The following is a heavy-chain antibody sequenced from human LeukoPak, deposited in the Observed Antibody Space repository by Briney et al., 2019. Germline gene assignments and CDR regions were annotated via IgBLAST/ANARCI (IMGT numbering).Heavy chain of an antibody. V-gene: IGHV1-18*01. J-gene: IGHJ6*03. D-gene: IGHD3-3*01. CDR3: ARDRRFLEWSHYYYYMDV. CDR1: GYTFTSYG. Sequence: ASVKVSCKASGYTFTSYGISWVRQAPGQGLEWLGWISAYNGNTNYAQKLQGRVTMTTDTSTSTAYMELRSLRSDDTAVYYCARDRRFLEWSHYYYYMDVWGKGTTVTVSS. CDR2: ISAYNGNT.